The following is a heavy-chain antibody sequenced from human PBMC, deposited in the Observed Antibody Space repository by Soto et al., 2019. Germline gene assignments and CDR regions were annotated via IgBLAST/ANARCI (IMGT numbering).Heavy chain of an antibody. J-gene: IGHJ6*02. D-gene: IGHD1-26*01. Sequence: PGGSLRLSCAASGFTFSGYGMHWVRQAPGKGLEWVAVISYDGSHDYYAESVKGRFTISRDNAKYTVFLQMNSLRLEDTAVYYCAKDDFYSGTYQGASNYYGMDVWGQGTTVTVSS. CDR3: AKDDFYSGTYQGASNYYGMDV. V-gene: IGHV3-30*18. CDR1: GFTFSGYG. CDR2: ISYDGSHD.